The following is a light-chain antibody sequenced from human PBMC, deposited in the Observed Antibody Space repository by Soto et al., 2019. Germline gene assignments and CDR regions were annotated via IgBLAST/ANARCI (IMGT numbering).Light chain of an antibody. CDR1: QSLLHSNGYNY. CDR2: LGS. CDR3: MQALQTPQYT. Sequence: DIVMTQSPLSLPVTPGGPASISCRSSQSLLHSNGYNYLDWYLQKPGQSPQLLIYLGSNRASGVPDRFSGSGSGTDFTLKISRVEAEDVGVYYCMQALQTPQYTFGQGTKLEI. V-gene: IGKV2-28*01. J-gene: IGKJ2*01.